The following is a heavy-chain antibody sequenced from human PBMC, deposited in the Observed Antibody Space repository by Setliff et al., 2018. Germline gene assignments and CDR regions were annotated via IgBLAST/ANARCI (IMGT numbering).Heavy chain of an antibody. CDR2: INHSGST. D-gene: IGHD3-10*01. Sequence: SETLSLTCAVYGGSFSGYYWSWIRQPPGKGLEWIGEINHSGSTNYNPSLKSRVTISVDTSKNQFSLKLSSVTAADTAVYYCARDRGGTNPWFDFWGQGTQVTVSS. CDR1: GGSFSGYY. CDR3: ARDRGGTNPWFDF. J-gene: IGHJ5*01. V-gene: IGHV4-34*09.